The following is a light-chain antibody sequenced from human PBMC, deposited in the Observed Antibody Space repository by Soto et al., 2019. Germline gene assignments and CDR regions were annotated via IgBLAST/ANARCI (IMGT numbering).Light chain of an antibody. CDR2: GNS. CDR3: QSYDSSLSDV. J-gene: IGLJ1*01. CDR1: SSNIGAGYD. V-gene: IGLV1-40*01. Sequence: QSVLTQPPSVSGAPGQRVTISCTGSSSNIGAGYDVHWYQQLPGTAPNLLIYGNSNRPSGVPDRFSGSKSGTSASLAITGLQAEDEADYCCQSYDSSLSDVFGAGTKLTVL.